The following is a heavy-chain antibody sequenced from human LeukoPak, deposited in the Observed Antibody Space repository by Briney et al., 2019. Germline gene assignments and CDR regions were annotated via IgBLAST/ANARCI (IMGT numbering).Heavy chain of an antibody. Sequence: SETLSLTCAVYGGSFSGYYWSWIRQPPGKGLEWIGEINHSGSTNYNPSLKSRVTMSVDTSKNQFSLKLSSVTAADTAVYYCASGAAAGTFDYWGQGTLVTVSS. J-gene: IGHJ4*02. CDR3: ASGAAAGTFDY. CDR1: GGSFSGYY. D-gene: IGHD6-13*01. V-gene: IGHV4-34*01. CDR2: INHSGST.